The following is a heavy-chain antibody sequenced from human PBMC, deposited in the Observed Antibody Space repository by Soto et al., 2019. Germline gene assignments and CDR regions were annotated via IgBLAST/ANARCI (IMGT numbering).Heavy chain of an antibody. D-gene: IGHD3-22*01. V-gene: IGHV4-31*03. Sequence: QVQLQESGPGLVKPSQTLSLTCTVSGGSISSGGYYWSWIRQHPGKGLEWIGYIYYSGSTYYNPSLKSRVTIAVDTSKNQFSLKLSSVTAADTAVYYCATYDSSDYYSGSPIGWFDPWGQGTLVTVSS. J-gene: IGHJ5*02. CDR1: GGSISSGGYY. CDR2: IYYSGST. CDR3: ATYDSSDYYSGSPIGWFDP.